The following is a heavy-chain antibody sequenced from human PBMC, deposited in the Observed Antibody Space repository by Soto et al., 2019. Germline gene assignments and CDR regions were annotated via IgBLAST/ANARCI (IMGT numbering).Heavy chain of an antibody. CDR3: ARTRRIYGSGSYYLLPNDAFDI. V-gene: IGHV4-39*01. CDR2: IYYSGST. J-gene: IGHJ3*02. Sequence: QLQLQESGPGLVKPSETLSLTCTVSGGSISSSSYYWGWIRQPPGKGLEWIGSIYYSGSTYYNPSLKSRVTISVDTSKNQSSLKLSSVTAADTAVYYCARTRRIYGSGSYYLLPNDAFDIWGQGTMVTVSS. D-gene: IGHD3-10*01. CDR1: GGSISSSSYY.